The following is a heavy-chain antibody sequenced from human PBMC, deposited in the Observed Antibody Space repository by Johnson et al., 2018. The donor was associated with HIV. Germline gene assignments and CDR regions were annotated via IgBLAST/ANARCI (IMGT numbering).Heavy chain of an antibody. CDR3: ARGGAHDAFDI. CDR1: GFSFSNYG. D-gene: IGHD3-16*01. Sequence: QVQLVESGGGVVQPGRSQRLSCAASGFSFSNYGMHWVRQAPGKGLEWVAVISYDGSNKYYADSVKGRFTISRDNSKNTLYLQMNSLRGGDTAVYYCARGGAHDAFDIWGQGTMVTVSS. J-gene: IGHJ3*02. CDR2: ISYDGSNK. V-gene: IGHV3-30*03.